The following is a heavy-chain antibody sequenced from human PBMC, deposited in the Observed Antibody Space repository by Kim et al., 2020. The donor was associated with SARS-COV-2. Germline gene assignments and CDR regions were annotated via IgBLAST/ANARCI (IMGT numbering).Heavy chain of an antibody. CDR3: AIPSIAAHPFDY. V-gene: IGHV5-51*01. J-gene: IGHJ4*02. D-gene: IGHD6-6*01. Sequence: RYSPSFQGQVTISADKSISTAYLQWSSLKASDTAMYYCAIPSIAAHPFDYWGQGTLVTVSS.